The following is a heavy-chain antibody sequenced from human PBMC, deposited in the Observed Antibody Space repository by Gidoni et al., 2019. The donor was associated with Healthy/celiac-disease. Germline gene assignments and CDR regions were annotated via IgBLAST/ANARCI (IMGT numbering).Heavy chain of an antibody. CDR3: ARDSTGIVGATSTDAFDI. J-gene: IGHJ3*02. Sequence: QVQLVQSGAEVKKPGSSVKVSCKASGGTFSSYALSWVRQAPGQGLEWMGGIIPILGIANYAKKFQGRVRITADKSTSTAYMELSSLRSEDTAVYYCARDSTGIVGATSTDAFDIWGQGTMVTVSS. CDR2: IIPILGIA. V-gene: IGHV1-69*10. D-gene: IGHD1-26*01. CDR1: GGTFSSYA.